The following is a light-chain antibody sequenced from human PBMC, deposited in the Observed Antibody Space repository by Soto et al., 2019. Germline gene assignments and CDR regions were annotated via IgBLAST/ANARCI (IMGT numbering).Light chain of an antibody. Sequence: EVVMTQSPATLSVSPGERATLSCRASQSVNANLAWYQQKPGQAPRLLIHGASNRATGIPARFSGSGFGTEVILTISSLQSEDFAVYYCQHYNTWLWTFGQGPKVEI. J-gene: IGKJ1*01. CDR3: QHYNTWLWT. CDR1: QSVNAN. V-gene: IGKV3-15*01. CDR2: GAS.